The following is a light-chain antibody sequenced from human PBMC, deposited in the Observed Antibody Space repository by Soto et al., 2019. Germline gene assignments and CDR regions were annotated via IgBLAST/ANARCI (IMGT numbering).Light chain of an antibody. CDR1: QNLLSSSNNRNY. CDR3: QQYYSTPLT. J-gene: IGKJ4*01. CDR2: WAS. V-gene: IGKV4-1*01. Sequence: DIVMTQSPDSLAVSLGERATFNCTSSQNLLSSSNNRNYLAWYQQKPGQPPKLLIYWASTRESGVPDRFSGSGSGTDFTLTISSLQAEDVAVYYCQQYYSTPLTFGGGTKVDIK.